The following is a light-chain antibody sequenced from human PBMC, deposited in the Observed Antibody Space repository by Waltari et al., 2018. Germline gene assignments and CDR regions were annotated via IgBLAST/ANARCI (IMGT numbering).Light chain of an antibody. V-gene: IGLV2-14*03. CDR1: SSDVGGYPY. CDR3: SSYTSISTFYV. J-gene: IGLJ1*01. Sequence: QSALTQPASVSGSPGQSITIPCTGTSSDVGGYPYVSWYQHHPGNAPKLMIHYVNKRPSGVSNRFSGSKSGNTASLTISGLQAEDEADYYCSSYTSISTFYVFGTGTKVTVL. CDR2: YVN.